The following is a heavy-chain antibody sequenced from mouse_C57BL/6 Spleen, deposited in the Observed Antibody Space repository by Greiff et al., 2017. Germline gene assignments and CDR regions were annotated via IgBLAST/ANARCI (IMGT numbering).Heavy chain of an antibody. D-gene: IGHD4-1*01. CDR2: IYPGDGDT. Sequence: QVQLQQSGPELVKPGASVKISCKASGYAFSSSWMNWVKQRPGKGLEWIGRIYPGDGDTNYNGKFKGKATLTADKSSSTAYMQLSSLTSEDSAVYCCAREELGRNAMDCWGQGTSVTVAS. V-gene: IGHV1-82*01. J-gene: IGHJ4*01. CDR3: AREELGRNAMDC. CDR1: GYAFSSSW.